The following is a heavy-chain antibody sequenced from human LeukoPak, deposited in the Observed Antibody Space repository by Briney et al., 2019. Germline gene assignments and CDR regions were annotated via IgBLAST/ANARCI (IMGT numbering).Heavy chain of an antibody. J-gene: IGHJ4*02. Sequence: SQTLSLTCTVSGGSISSGGYYWSWTRQHPGKGLEWIGYIYYSGSTYYNPSLKSRVTISVDTSKNQFSLKLSSVTAADTAVYYCARAVSDYDFWSGFDYWGQGTLVTVSS. D-gene: IGHD3-3*01. CDR1: GGSISSGGYY. CDR3: ARAVSDYDFWSGFDY. V-gene: IGHV4-31*03. CDR2: IYYSGST.